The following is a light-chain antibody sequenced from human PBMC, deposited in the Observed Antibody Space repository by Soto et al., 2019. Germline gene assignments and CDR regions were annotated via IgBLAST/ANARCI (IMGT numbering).Light chain of an antibody. CDR3: QQTYSTPHT. CDR2: AAS. CDR1: QSISTY. J-gene: IGKJ1*01. V-gene: IGKV1-39*01. Sequence: DIQMTQSPSSLSASVGDRVTITYRASQSISTYLNWYQQKPGKAPRLLIYAASSLQSGVPSRFSGSGSGTDLTLTISSLQPEDFATYYCQQTYSTPHTFGQGTKVEV.